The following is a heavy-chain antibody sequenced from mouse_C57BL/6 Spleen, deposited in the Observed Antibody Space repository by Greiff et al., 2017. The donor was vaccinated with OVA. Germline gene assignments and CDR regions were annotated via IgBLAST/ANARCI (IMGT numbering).Heavy chain of an antibody. CDR2: INPGSGGT. J-gene: IGHJ3*01. V-gene: IGHV1-54*01. CDR1: GYAFTNYL. Sequence: QVQLQQSGAELVRPGTSVKVSCKASGYAFTNYLIEWVKQRPGQGLEWIGVINPGSGGTNYNEKFKGKATQTADKSSSTAYMQLSSLATEDYAVYSGGRGAEAEYWGQGTLVTVSA. D-gene: IGHD3-2*02. CDR3: GRGAEAEY.